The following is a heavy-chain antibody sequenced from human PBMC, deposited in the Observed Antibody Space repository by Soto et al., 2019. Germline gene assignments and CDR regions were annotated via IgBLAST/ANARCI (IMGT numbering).Heavy chain of an antibody. CDR1: GYTFTSYA. CDR3: AREAGGFGNLGVPDSFDI. V-gene: IGHV1-18*01. D-gene: IGHD3-10*01. J-gene: IGHJ3*02. CDR2: ISAYNGNT. Sequence: ASVKVSCKGSGYTFTSYAMHWVRQAPGQRLEWMGWISAYNGNTNYAQKLQGRVTMTTDTSTSTAYMELRSLRSDGAAVYYCAREAGGFGNLGVPDSFDIWGQGTMVTVSS.